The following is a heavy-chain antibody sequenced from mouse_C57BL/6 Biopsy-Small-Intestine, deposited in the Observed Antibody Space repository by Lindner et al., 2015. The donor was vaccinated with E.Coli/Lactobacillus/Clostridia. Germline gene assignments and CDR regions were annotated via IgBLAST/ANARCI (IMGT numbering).Heavy chain of an antibody. CDR1: GYPFVSYG. CDR2: ISGNNGYT. V-gene: IGHV1S26*01. D-gene: IGHD4-1*01. Sequence: SVKVSCKTSGYPFVSYGVSWVRQAPGQGLEWVGWISGNNGYTNYAEKFQGRLTMTTDTSTSTVYMELRNLRSDDTAVYYCAKDGRMIWDYHYYMDVWGKGTSVTVSS. CDR3: AKDGRMIWDYHYYMDV. J-gene: IGHJ1*03.